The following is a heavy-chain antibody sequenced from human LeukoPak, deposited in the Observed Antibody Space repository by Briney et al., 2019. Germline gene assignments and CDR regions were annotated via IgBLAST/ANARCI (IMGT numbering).Heavy chain of an antibody. CDR2: ISSSSSYI. Sequence: GGSLRLSCAASGFTFSSYSMNWVRQAPGKGLEWVSSISSSSSYIYYADTVKGRFTISRDNAKNSLYLQMNSLRAEDTAVYYCARMRGPWLVQLNPLFDYWGQGTLVTVSS. J-gene: IGHJ4*02. D-gene: IGHD6-19*01. CDR3: ARMRGPWLVQLNPLFDY. CDR1: GFTFSSYS. V-gene: IGHV3-21*01.